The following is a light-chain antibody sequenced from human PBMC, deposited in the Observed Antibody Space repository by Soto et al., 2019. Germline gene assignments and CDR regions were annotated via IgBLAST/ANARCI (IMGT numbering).Light chain of an antibody. CDR2: DVS. V-gene: IGLV2-14*01. J-gene: IGLJ2*01. Sequence: QSALTQPASVSGSPGQSITISCTGTSTDVGGYNYVSLYQQPPGKAPKLMIYDVSNRPSGVSNRFSGSKSGKTASLTISGLQAEDEADYYSSSYTSSSTLEFGGGTKLTVL. CDR3: SSYTSSSTLE. CDR1: STDVGGYNY.